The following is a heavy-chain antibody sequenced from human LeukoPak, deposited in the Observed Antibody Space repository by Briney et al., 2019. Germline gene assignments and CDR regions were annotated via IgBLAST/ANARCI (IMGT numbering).Heavy chain of an antibody. J-gene: IGHJ4*02. D-gene: IGHD2-8*02. CDR1: GFTFGNYD. CDR2: IRYDGSTE. Sequence: GRSLRLSCRASGFTFGNYDMHWVRQAPGKGLEWGTRIRYDGSTEYYADSVKVRFTISGDNFKNTLYLQMNSLRAKETAVYYCARDPSGPPDYWGQGTLVTVSS. CDR3: ARDPSGPPDY. V-gene: IGHV3-33*01.